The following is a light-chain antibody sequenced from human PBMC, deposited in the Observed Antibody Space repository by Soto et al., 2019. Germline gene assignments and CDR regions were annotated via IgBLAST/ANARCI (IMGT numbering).Light chain of an antibody. Sequence: EIVLTQSPGTLSLSPGERATLSCRASQSVTRSYLAWYQQTPGQTPRLLIHGATSRAPGVPDRFSGSESGTDFTLTISRLEPEDFAVYYCQQYAGTPTFGQGTRLEIK. CDR1: QSVTRSY. CDR3: QQYAGTPT. V-gene: IGKV3-20*01. CDR2: GAT. J-gene: IGKJ5*01.